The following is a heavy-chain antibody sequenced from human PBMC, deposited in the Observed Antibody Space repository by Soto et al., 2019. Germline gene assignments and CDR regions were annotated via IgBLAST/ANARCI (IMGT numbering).Heavy chain of an antibody. Sequence: GGSLRLSCAASGFTFSDHYMDWVRQAPGKGLEWVGRTRNKANSYTTKYAASVKGRFTISRDDSKNSLYLQMNSLKTEDTAVYYSARVTTRIAIFGVTMDVWGKGTPVTVSS. CDR2: TRNKANSYTT. CDR1: GFTFSDHY. J-gene: IGHJ6*03. CDR3: ARVTTRIAIFGVTMDV. D-gene: IGHD3-3*01. V-gene: IGHV3-72*01.